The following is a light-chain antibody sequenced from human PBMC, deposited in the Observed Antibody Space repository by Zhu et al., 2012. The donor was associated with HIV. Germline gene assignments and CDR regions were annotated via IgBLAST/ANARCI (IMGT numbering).Light chain of an antibody. Sequence: EIVMTQSPATLSVSPGERATLSCTASQSIDNDLAWYQQKPGQAPRLLMYGVSTRANDIPDRFTGNGSGTDFTLTISSLQSEDFALYYCQQYNKWPPWTFGQGTKVEIK. CDR1: QSIDND. CDR3: QQYNKWPPWT. V-gene: IGKV3-15*01. CDR2: GVS. J-gene: IGKJ1*01.